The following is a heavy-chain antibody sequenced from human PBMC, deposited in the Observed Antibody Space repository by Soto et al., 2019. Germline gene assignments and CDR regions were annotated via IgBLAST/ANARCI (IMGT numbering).Heavy chain of an antibody. CDR3: ARSHYTYGLLIDY. CDR2: VYSTGST. Sequence: TSATLSLTCSVSGDSITTNGYYWGWNRQPPGKGLQWIGNVYSTGSTFSHPSLTSRVFISVDTSKNKFSLRLTSVTAADTAVYYCARSHYTYGLLIDYWGPGIMVTVSS. J-gene: IGHJ4*02. V-gene: IGHV4-39*01. D-gene: IGHD2-8*01. CDR1: GDSITTNGYY.